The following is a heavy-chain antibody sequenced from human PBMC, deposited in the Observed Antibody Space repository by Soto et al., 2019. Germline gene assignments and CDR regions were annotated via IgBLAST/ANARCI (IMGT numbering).Heavy chain of an antibody. CDR1: GYIFASYY. D-gene: IGHD6-6*01. Sequence: QVQLVQSGAEVKKPGASVKVSCKASGYIFASYYIYWVRQAPGQGLEWMGLINPSGGGATYAQKFQGRVTMTMDTSTSTVYMELSSLTSEDTAVYYCARGTRFVPWGQGTLVTVSS. CDR2: INPSGGGA. J-gene: IGHJ5*02. V-gene: IGHV1-46*03. CDR3: ARGTRFVP.